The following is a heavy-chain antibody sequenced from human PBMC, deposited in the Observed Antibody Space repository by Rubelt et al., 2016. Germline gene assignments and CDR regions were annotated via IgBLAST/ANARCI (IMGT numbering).Heavy chain of an antibody. CDR3: ARGKEGLGVTMVDY. D-gene: IGHD3-10*01. V-gene: IGHV4-34*01. Sequence: QVQLQQWGAGLLKPSETLSLTCAVYGGSFSGYYWSWIRQPPGKGLEWVGEINHSGSTKYNQSPKSRVTLAVDTSKNQFSLKLSSVTAADTAVDYCARGKEGLGVTMVDYWGQGTLVTVSS. CDR2: INHSGST. CDR1: GGSFSGYY. J-gene: IGHJ4*02.